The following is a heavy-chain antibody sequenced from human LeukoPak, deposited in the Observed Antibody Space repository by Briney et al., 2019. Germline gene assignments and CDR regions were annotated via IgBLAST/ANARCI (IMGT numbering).Heavy chain of an antibody. V-gene: IGHV3-23*01. CDR1: GFTFSSYG. Sequence: PGGSLRLSCAASGFTFSSYGMSWVRQAPGKGLEWVSAISGSGGTTYYADSVKGRFTISRDNSKNTLYLQMNSLRAEDTAVYYCAKGGRPMVRGVSPYYFDYWGQGTLVTVSS. CDR2: ISGSGGTT. J-gene: IGHJ4*02. CDR3: AKGGRPMVRGVSPYYFDY. D-gene: IGHD3-10*01.